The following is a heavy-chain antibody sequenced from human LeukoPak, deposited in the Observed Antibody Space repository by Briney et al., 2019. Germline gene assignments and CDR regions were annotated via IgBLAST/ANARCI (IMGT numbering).Heavy chain of an antibody. J-gene: IGHJ4*02. CDR1: GYSFTSYW. CDR3: ARRAGYYDSSGYFDY. V-gene: IGHV5-51*01. CDR2: IYPGDSDT. D-gene: IGHD3-22*01. Sequence: GASLQISCKGSGYSFTSYWIGWVRPMPGKGLEWMGLIYPGDSDTRYRPSFQGQVTISADKSISTAYLQWSSLKASDTAMYYCARRAGYYDSSGYFDYWGQGTLVTVSS.